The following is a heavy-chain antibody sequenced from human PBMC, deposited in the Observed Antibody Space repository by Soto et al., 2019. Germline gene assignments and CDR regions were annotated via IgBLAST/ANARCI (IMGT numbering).Heavy chain of an antibody. J-gene: IGHJ5*01. V-gene: IGHV3-49*03. CDR1: GFTFGDYA. CDR2: IRNKAYGETT. Sequence: GGSLRLSCTASGFTFGDYAVSWFRQAPGKGLEWVGFIRNKAYGETTEYAASVKGRFTISRDDSKSIAYLQMNSLKTDDTAIYYCTRAADPYYYDSSGFYYPDSWGQGTLVTVSS. CDR3: TRAADPYYYDSSGFYYPDS. D-gene: IGHD3-22*01.